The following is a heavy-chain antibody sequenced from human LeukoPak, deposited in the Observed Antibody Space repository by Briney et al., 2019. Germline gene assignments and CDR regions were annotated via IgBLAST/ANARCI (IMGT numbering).Heavy chain of an antibody. D-gene: IGHD5-12*01. CDR1: GGTFSSYA. J-gene: IGHJ3*02. CDR3: AGVDPVWVRAFDI. V-gene: IGHV1-69*01. CDR2: IIPIFGTA. Sequence: SVKVSCKASGGTFSSYAISWVRQAPGQGLEWMGGIIPIFGTANYAQKFQGRVTITADESTSTAHMELSSLRSEDTAVYYCAGVDPVWVRAFDIWGQGTMVTVSS.